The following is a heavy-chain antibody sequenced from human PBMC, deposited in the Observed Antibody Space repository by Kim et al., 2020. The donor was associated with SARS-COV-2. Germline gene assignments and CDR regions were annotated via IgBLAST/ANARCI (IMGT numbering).Heavy chain of an antibody. J-gene: IGHJ4*02. V-gene: IGHV3-7*01. Sequence: GGSLRLSCTGSRFPFSSYWISWVRQAPGKGLEWVANINQDGSGKYYVDSVKGRFTISRDNAKNSVYLHMDSLRAEDTGVYYCARDDGAATSDCWGQGTLVTVSS. CDR3: ARDDGAATSDC. CDR2: INQDGSGK. D-gene: IGHD3-16*01. CDR1: RFPFSSYW.